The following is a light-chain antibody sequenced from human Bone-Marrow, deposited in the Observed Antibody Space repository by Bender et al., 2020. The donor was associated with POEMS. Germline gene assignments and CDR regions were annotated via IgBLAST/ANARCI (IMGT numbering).Light chain of an antibody. CDR1: ALPNQY. V-gene: IGLV3-25*03. J-gene: IGLJ2*01. CDR3: QSADSAGTYLA. CDR2: KDT. Sequence: SYELTQPPSVSVSSGQTARITCSGDALPNQYAYWYQQRPGQAPLLITYKDTERPSVIPERFSGSSSGTTATLTISGVQAEDEADYYCQSADSAGTYLAFGGGTKLTVV.